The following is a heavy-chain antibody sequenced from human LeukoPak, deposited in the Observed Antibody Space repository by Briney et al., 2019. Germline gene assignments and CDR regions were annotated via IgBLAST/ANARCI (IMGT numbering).Heavy chain of an antibody. D-gene: IGHD3-22*01. J-gene: IGHJ3*02. CDR2: IYYSGST. CDR3: ARELGDYDSSGLDAFGI. V-gene: IGHV4-30-4*01. CDR1: GGSISSGDYY. Sequence: SETLSLTCTVSGGSISSGDYYWSWIRQPPGKGLEWIGYIYYSGSTYYNPSLKSRVTISVDTSKNQFSLKLSSVTAADTAVYYCARELGDYDSSGLDAFGIWGQGTMVTVSS.